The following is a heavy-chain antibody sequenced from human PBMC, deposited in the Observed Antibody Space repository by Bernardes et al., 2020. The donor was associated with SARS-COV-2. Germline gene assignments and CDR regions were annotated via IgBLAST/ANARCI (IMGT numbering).Heavy chain of an antibody. J-gene: IGHJ6*02. V-gene: IGHV3-21*01. CDR3: VRGSEWGGLERPDDGMDV. CDR1: GFSFTDNS. D-gene: IGHD1-1*01. CDR2: ISRTYSYT. Sequence: GGSLRLSCGASGFSFTDNSMNWVRRAPGKGLEWVSFISRTYSYTYYAESVKVRFTISIDNAKNSLYLQMDSLRAEDTAMYDCVRGSEWGGLERPDDGMDVWGQGTTGTVSS.